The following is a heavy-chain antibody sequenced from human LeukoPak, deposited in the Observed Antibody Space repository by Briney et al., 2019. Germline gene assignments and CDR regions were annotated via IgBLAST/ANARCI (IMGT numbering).Heavy chain of an antibody. CDR3: ARSNYDYVWGTYYFDY. CDR1: GFTFSSYE. Sequence: GGSLRLSCAASGFTFSSYEMNWVRQAPGKGLEWVSYISSSGSTIYYADSVKGRFTISRDNAKNSLYLQMNSLRAEDTAVYYCARSNYDYVWGTYYFDYWGQGTLVTVS. V-gene: IGHV3-48*03. J-gene: IGHJ4*02. D-gene: IGHD3-16*01. CDR2: ISSSGSTI.